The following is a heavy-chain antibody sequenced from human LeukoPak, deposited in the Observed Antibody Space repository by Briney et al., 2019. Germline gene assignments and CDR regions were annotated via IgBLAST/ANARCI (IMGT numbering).Heavy chain of an antibody. V-gene: IGHV3-23*01. CDR3: AKDGQLARQ. CDR2: ICGSGGST. J-gene: IGHJ4*02. D-gene: IGHD6-13*01. CDR1: GFTFSSYA. Sequence: GGSLRLSCAASGFTFSSYAMSGVREAPGKGLEWVSVICGSGGSTYYADSVKGLFTIPRENSKNTLSLKINRLRPEDTRVYHCAKDGQLARQWGRG.